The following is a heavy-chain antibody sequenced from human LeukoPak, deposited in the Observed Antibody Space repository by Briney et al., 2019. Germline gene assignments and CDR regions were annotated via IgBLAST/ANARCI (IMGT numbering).Heavy chain of an antibody. V-gene: IGHV1-18*01. CDR1: GYTFTSYG. CDR3: ARDLSDLDYDYVWGSYRYTEVDY. CDR2: ISAYNGNT. Sequence: ASVKVSCKASGYTFTSYGISWVRQAPGQGLEWMGWISAYNGNTNYAQKLQGRVTMTTDTSTSTAYMELRSLRSDDTAVYYCARDLSDLDYDYVWGSYRYTEVDYWGQGTLVTVSS. J-gene: IGHJ4*02. D-gene: IGHD3-16*02.